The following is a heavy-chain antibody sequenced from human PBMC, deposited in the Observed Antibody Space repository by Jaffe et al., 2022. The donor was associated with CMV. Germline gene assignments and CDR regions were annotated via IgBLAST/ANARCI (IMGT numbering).Heavy chain of an antibody. CDR3: ARTPTSISNPYYFDL. CDR2: IYADDSDT. V-gene: IGHV5-51*01. Sequence: EVQLVQSGIEVKKPGESLKISCTASEFTLTNYWIGWVRQMPGKGLEYMGIIYADDSDTRYNPAFRGHVTISADRSINTAYLKWSSLKASDTAFYYCARTPTSISNPYYFDLWGQGTLVTVSS. CDR1: EFTLTNYW. D-gene: IGHD4-4*01. J-gene: IGHJ4*02.